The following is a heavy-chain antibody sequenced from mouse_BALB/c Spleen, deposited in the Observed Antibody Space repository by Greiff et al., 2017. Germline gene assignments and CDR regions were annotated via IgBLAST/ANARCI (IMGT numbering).Heavy chain of an antibody. CDR1: GYTFTSYW. V-gene: IGHV1-69*02. CDR2: IYPSDSYT. Sequence: VQLQQPGAELVRPGASVKLSCKASGYTFTSYWINWVKQRPGQGLEWIGNIYPSDSYTNYNQKFKDKATLTVDKSSSPAYMQLSSPTSEDSAVYYCTRHGNYWYFDVWGAGTTVTVSS. D-gene: IGHD2-1*01. J-gene: IGHJ1*01. CDR3: TRHGNYWYFDV.